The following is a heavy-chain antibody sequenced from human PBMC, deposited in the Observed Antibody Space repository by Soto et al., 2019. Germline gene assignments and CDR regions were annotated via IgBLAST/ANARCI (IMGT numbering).Heavy chain of an antibody. CDR1: GFTFNSAP. CDR2: IKSNTDGGTI. CDR3: TTPAIAVAGTHPFNY. D-gene: IGHD6-19*01. J-gene: IGHJ4*02. V-gene: IGHV3-15*01. Sequence: EVQLVESGGGLVKPGESLRLSCAASGFTFNSAPMSWVRQAPGKGLEWVGRIKSNTDGGTIDYPAPVKGRFTISRDDSKNTLYLQMNSLKIEDTAVYYCTTPAIAVAGTHPFNYWGQGALVTVSS.